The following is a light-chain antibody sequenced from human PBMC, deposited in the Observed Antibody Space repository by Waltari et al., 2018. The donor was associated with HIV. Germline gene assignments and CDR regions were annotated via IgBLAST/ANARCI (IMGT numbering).Light chain of an antibody. CDR2: CNR. J-gene: IGLJ1*01. CDR3: QSYDRSLSAYV. V-gene: IGLV1-40*01. Sequence: QSVLTQPPAMSGAPGQRVTISCTGSRSNIGADSDIHWYQQLPGAAPKLLISCNRFRPSGVPDRFSGSKSGTSASLAISGLQAEDEADYFCQSYDRSLSAYVFGTGTTVTVL. CDR1: RSNIGADSD.